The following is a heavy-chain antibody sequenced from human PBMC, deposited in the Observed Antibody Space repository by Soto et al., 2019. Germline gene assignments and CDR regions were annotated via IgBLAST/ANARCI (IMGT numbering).Heavy chain of an antibody. CDR1: EYTFTDYR. CDR3: AREERSSSLYHYDRSGHDNWFEP. CDR2: INPNSGDT. D-gene: IGHD3-22*01. V-gene: IGHV1-2*02. Sequence: GASVKVSCKASEYTFTDYRLHWVRQAPGQGLEWMGWINPNSGDTNYALRFQGRVTMTRDTSINTAYMELSRLRFDDTAVYYCAREERSSSLYHYDRSGHDNWFEPCGQGTLVTVPS. J-gene: IGHJ5*02.